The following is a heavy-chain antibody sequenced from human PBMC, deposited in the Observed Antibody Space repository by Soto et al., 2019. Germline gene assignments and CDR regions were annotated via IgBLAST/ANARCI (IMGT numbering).Heavy chain of an antibody. Sequence: RHPCGVAKFTISNYAMNCVSQTPGKGLEWVSGISGSGGGTYYADSVKGRFTISRDNSKNTLYLQMNSLRAEDTAIYYCAKVLDVGFYYYGMDVWGQGTTVTVSS. D-gene: IGHD1-1*01. V-gene: IGHV3-23*01. CDR3: AKVLDVGFYYYGMDV. CDR1: KFTISNYA. J-gene: IGHJ6*02. CDR2: ISGSGGGT.